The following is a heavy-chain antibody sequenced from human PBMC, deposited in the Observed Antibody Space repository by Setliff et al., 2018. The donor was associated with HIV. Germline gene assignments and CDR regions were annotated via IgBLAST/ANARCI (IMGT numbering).Heavy chain of an antibody. CDR3: ARGIAVAGPLPGYFDY. J-gene: IGHJ4*02. D-gene: IGHD6-19*01. V-gene: IGHV1-18*01. CDR2: ISAYNGNT. Sequence: GASVKVSCKASGYTFTSYGISWVRQAPGQGLEWMGWISAYNGNTNYAQKLQGRVTMTTDTSTSTAYMELRSLRSEDTAVYYCARGIAVAGPLPGYFDYWGQGTLVTVSS. CDR1: GYTFTSYG.